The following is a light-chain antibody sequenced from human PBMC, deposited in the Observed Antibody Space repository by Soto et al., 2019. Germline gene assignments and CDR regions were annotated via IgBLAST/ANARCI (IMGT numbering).Light chain of an antibody. CDR1: QGISNY. CDR2: AAS. CDR3: KKYNSALGVT. V-gene: IGKV1-27*01. Sequence: DIQMTQSPSSLSASVGDRVTITCRASQGISNYLAWYQQKPGKVPKLLIYAASTLQSGVPSRFSGSGSGTDFTLTISSLQPEDVATYYDKKYNSALGVTSAPGTKVDI. J-gene: IGKJ3*01.